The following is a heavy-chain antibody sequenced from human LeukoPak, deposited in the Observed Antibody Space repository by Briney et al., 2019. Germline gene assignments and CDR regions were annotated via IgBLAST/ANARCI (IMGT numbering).Heavy chain of an antibody. D-gene: IGHD4-23*01. CDR1: GFTFSSYT. Sequence: PGGSLRLSCAASGFTFSSYTMNWVRQAPGKGLEWVSSISSNSNYIYYADSVKGRFTISRDNAKQSLYLQMNSLRAEDTAVFYCARDVGMATPDYWGQGTLVTVSS. CDR2: ISSNSNYI. CDR3: ARDVGMATPDY. V-gene: IGHV3-21*04. J-gene: IGHJ4*02.